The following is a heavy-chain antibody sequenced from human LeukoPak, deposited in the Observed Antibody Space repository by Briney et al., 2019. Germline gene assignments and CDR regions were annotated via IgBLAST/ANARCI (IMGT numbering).Heavy chain of an antibody. V-gene: IGHV4-34*01. CDR1: GGSFSGYY. CDR2: INRSGST. CDR3: ARGRLAARHYFDY. D-gene: IGHD6-6*01. Sequence: SETLSLTCAVYGGSFSGYYWSWLRQPPGKGLEGIGEINRSGSTNSNPSLKSRVTISVDTSKNQFSLKLSSVTAADTAVYYCARGRLAARHYFDYWGQGTLVTVSS. J-gene: IGHJ4*02.